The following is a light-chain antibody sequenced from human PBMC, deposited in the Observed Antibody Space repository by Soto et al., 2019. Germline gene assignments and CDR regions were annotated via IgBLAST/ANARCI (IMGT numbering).Light chain of an antibody. Sequence: QSALTQPASVSGSPGQSITISCTGTSSDVGGYNYVSWYQQHPGKAPKLMIYEVSNRPSGVSNRFSGSKSGNTASLTISGLQAEDEADYYCSSYTSSSTLPAVFGGGTQLTVL. V-gene: IGLV2-14*01. CDR3: SSYTSSSTLPAV. CDR2: EVS. J-gene: IGLJ7*01. CDR1: SSDVGGYNY.